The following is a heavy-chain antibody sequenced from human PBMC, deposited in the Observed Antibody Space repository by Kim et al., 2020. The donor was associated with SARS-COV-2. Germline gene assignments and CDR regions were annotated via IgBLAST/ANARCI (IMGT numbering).Heavy chain of an antibody. Sequence: ASVKVSCKASGYTFTSYYMHWVRQAPGQGLEWMGIINPSGGSTSYAQKFQGRVTMTRDTSTSTVYMELSSLRSEDTAVYYCARASPVYYDILTGYYRDYWGQGTLVTVSS. V-gene: IGHV1-46*01. D-gene: IGHD3-9*01. CDR2: INPSGGST. J-gene: IGHJ4*02. CDR3: ARASPVYYDILTGYYRDY. CDR1: GYTFTSYY.